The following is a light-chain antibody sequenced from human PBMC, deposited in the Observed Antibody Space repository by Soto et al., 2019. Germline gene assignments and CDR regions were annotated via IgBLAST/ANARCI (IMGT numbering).Light chain of an antibody. CDR3: QVWNSRGDHRV. Sequence: SYELAQPPSVSVAPGKTARITCGGNNIGSKSVHWYQQKPGQAPGVVIYYDGDRPSGIPERCCGSNSGNTATLTIGRVEAGDGEDYCCQVWNSRGDHRVFGGGTKPPVL. J-gene: IGLJ3*02. CDR2: YDG. CDR1: NIGSKS. V-gene: IGLV3-21*04.